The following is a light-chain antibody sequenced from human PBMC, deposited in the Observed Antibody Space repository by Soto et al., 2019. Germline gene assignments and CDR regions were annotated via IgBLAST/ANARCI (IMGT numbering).Light chain of an antibody. J-gene: IGKJ4*01. V-gene: IGKV4-1*01. CDR1: QSVLYSSNNKNY. CDR3: QQYFRNPVN. CDR2: WAS. Sequence: DIVMTQSTDSLTVSLGGRATINCRSSQSVLYSSNNKNYLAWYQQKAGQPPRLLINWASTRDSGVPDRFSGSWSWTHLTLTISSLPADDSGVYFCQQYFRNPVNFGGVTKV.